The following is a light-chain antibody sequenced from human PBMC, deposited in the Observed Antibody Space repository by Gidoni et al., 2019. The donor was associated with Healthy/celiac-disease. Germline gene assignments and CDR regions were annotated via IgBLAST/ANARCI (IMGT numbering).Light chain of an antibody. CDR2: GAS. CDR3: QQYNYWPLFT. J-gene: IGKJ3*01. V-gene: IGKV3-15*01. CDR1: QSVSSN. Sequence: EIVMTQSPATLSVSPGERATLSCRASQSVSSNLAWYQQKPGQAPRLLIYGASTRATGIPARFSGSGSGTEFTLTISSLQSEDFAVYYCQQYNYWPLFTFGPXTKVDIK.